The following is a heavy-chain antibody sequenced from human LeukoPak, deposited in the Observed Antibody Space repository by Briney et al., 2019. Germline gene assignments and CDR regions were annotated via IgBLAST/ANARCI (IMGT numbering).Heavy chain of an antibody. Sequence: ASVKVSCKASGGTFSSYAISRVRQAPGQGLEWMGGIIPIFGTANYAQKFQGRVTITADESTSTAYMELSSLRSEDTAVYYRARVRDYYDILTGYHNHYGMDVWGKGTTVTVSS. V-gene: IGHV1-69*01. CDR1: GGTFSSYA. CDR3: ARVRDYYDILTGYHNHYGMDV. CDR2: IIPIFGTA. D-gene: IGHD3-9*01. J-gene: IGHJ6*04.